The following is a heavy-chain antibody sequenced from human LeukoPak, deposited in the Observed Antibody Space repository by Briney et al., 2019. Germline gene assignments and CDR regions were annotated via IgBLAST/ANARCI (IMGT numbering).Heavy chain of an antibody. CDR3: AKDQAIIAGLFDY. CDR2: IWYDGSNK. Sequence: GGSLRLSCAASGFTFSSYGMHWVRQAPGKGLEWVAVIWYDGSNKYYAESVKGRFTISRDNSKNTLYLQMNSLRAEDTAVYYCAKDQAIIAGLFDYWGQGTLVTVSS. D-gene: IGHD2-15*01. V-gene: IGHV3-30*02. CDR1: GFTFSSYG. J-gene: IGHJ4*02.